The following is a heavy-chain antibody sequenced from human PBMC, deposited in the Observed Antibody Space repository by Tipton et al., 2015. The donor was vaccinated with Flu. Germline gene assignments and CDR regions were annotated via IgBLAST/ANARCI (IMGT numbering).Heavy chain of an antibody. CDR2: ISAYNGNT. CDR1: GYTFTSYG. V-gene: IGHV1-18*01. Sequence: QLVQSGAEVRKPGASVKVSCKASGYTFTSYGISWVRQAPGQGLEWMGWISAYNGNTHYAQKLQGRVTMTTDTSTSTAYMELRSPRANVTAVDYCARILPYDYVDYGAPTQQTYSFDYWGQGTLVTVSS. D-gene: IGHD4-17*01. J-gene: IGHJ4*02. CDR3: ARILPYDYVDYGAPTQQTYSFDY.